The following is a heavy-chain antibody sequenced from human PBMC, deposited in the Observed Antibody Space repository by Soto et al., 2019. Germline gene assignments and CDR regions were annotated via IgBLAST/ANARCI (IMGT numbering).Heavy chain of an antibody. D-gene: IGHD5-18*01. J-gene: IGHJ6*02. CDR2: IWYDGSNK. CDR1: GFTFSSYG. CDR3: ARVKGDTAMVSPDYYYYYGMDV. V-gene: IGHV3-33*01. Sequence: QVQLVESGGGVVQPGRSLRLSCAASGFTFSSYGMHWVRQAPGKGLEWVAVIWYDGSNKYYADSVKGRFTISRDNSKNTLYLQMNSLRAEDTAVYYCARVKGDTAMVSPDYYYYYGMDVWGQGTTVTVSS.